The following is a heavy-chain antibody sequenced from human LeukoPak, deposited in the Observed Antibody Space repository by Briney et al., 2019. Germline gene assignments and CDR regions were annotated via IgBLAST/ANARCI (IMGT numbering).Heavy chain of an antibody. CDR1: GFTVSSNY. D-gene: IGHD3-3*01. CDR3: ARYRFLEWLAYFDY. CDR2: IYSGGST. V-gene: IGHV3-53*01. Sequence: PGGSLRLSCAASGFTVSSNYMSWVRQAAGKGLEWVSVIYSGGSTYYADSVKGRFTISRDNSKNTLYLQMNSLRAEDTGVYYCARYRFLEWLAYFDYWGQGTLVTVSS. J-gene: IGHJ4*02.